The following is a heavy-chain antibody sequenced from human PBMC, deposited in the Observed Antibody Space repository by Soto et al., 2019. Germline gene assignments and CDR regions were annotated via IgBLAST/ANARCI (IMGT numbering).Heavy chain of an antibody. V-gene: IGHV3-23*01. Sequence: GGSLRLSCAASGFPFGENAMSWVRQAPGKGLEWVSGISDSGATTYYADSVRGRFTISRDNSKNTLYLQMKSLRAEDSASYYCAKEDTSSGSLDYWGQRARVTVS. CDR2: ISDSGATT. D-gene: IGHD6-19*01. CDR3: AKEDTSSGSLDY. CDR1: GFPFGENA. J-gene: IGHJ4*02.